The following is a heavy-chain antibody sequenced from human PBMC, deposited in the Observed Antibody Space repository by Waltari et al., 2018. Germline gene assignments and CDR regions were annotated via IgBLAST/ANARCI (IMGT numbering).Heavy chain of an antibody. CDR3: AVEVDVVATYAFDI. CDR1: GFTFSDRY. D-gene: IGHD5-12*01. CDR2: TRNKPNSYTP. V-gene: IGHV3-72*01. J-gene: IGHJ3*02. Sequence: EVQLVESGGGLVQPGGSLRLSCAASGFTFSDRYMDWVRQAPGKGLEWVGRTRNKPNSYTPEYDASVKGRFIISRDDSKDSLYLQMNSLKIEDTAVYYCAVEVDVVATYAFDIWGQGTMVTVSS.